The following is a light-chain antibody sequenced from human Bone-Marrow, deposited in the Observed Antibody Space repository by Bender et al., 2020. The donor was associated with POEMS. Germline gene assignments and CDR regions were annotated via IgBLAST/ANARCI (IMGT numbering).Light chain of an antibody. J-gene: IGLJ1*01. V-gene: IGLV2-14*01. CDR1: SSDVGGYNY. CDR2: DVS. CDR3: SSFTSTTPYV. Sequence: QSALTQPPSASGSPGQSVTISCTGTSSDVGGYNYVSWYQQHPGKAPKLMIYDVSYRPSGIAHRFSGSKSGNTASLTISGLQAEDEADYFCSSFTSTTPYVFGPGTKVTVL.